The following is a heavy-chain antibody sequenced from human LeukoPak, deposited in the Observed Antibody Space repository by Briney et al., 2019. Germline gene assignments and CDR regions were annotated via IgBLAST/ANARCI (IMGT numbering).Heavy chain of an antibody. Sequence: SETLSLTCSVSVVSMNGYYWSWLRQSAGNRLEWIGHVDSSGNTNYNPSLESRVTISVDTSKNQFSLKLSSVTAADTAVYYCARAVAGPTLDYWGQGTLVTVSS. CDR3: ARAVAGPTLDY. CDR1: VVSMNGYY. V-gene: IGHV4-4*07. CDR2: VDSSGNT. J-gene: IGHJ4*02. D-gene: IGHD6-19*01.